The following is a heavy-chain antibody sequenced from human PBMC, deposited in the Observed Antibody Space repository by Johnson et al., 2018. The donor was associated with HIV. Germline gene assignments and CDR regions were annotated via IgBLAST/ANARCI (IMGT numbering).Heavy chain of an antibody. D-gene: IGHD6-19*01. CDR1: GFTFSGSS. CDR3: AKRRVAGDDAFDV. J-gene: IGHJ3*01. CDR2: ITPSGTTI. Sequence: QLVESGGGLVKPGGSLRLSCAASGFTFSGSSMNWIRQAPGKGLEWVSYITPSGTTIYNADSVKGRFTISRDNAKKSLYLQMTSLRAEDTAMYYCAKRRVAGDDAFDVWGQGTMVIVSS. V-gene: IGHV3-11*04.